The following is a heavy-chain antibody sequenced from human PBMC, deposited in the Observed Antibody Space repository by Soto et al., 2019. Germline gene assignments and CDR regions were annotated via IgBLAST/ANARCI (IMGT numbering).Heavy chain of an antibody. J-gene: IGHJ4*02. CDR1: GGSFSGYY. Sequence: SETLSLTCAVYGGSFSGYYWSWIRQPPGKGLEWIGEINHSGSTNYNPSLKSRVTISVDTSKNQFSLKLSSVTAADTAVYYCARGSSGQPRGRPGLGYWGQGTLVTVSS. D-gene: IGHD3-22*01. V-gene: IGHV4-34*01. CDR2: INHSGST. CDR3: ARGSSGQPRGRPGLGY.